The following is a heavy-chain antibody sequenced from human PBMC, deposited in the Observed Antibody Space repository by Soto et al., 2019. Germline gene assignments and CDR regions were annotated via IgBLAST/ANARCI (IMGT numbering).Heavy chain of an antibody. Sequence: GESLKISCKGSGYSFTSYWIGWVRQMPGKGLEWMGIIYPGDSDTRYSPSFQGQVTISADKSISTAYLQWSSLKASDTAMYYCESIPRVDIAGGPALYYCGMDVWGQGTTVTVSS. CDR1: GYSFTSYW. J-gene: IGHJ6*02. CDR2: IYPGDSDT. D-gene: IGHD2-2*03. V-gene: IGHV5-51*01. CDR3: ESIPRVDIAGGPALYYCGMDV.